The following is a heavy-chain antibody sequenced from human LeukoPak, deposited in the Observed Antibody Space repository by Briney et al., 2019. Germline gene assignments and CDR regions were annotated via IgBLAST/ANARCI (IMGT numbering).Heavy chain of an antibody. CDR1: GFNFIEYS. CDR3: ARDHNYAFDN. Sequence: GGSLRLSCAASGFNFIEYSMNWVRQAPGKGLEWISYIGIDSGNTKYADSVRGRFTISTDKAKNSLYLQMNSLRVEDTAVYYCARDHNYAFDNWGQGTLVSVAS. D-gene: IGHD1-1*01. J-gene: IGHJ4*02. CDR2: IGIDSGNT. V-gene: IGHV3-48*01.